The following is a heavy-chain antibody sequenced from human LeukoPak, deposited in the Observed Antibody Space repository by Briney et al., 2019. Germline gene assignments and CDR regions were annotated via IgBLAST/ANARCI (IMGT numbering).Heavy chain of an antibody. CDR3: ARGHLKSMTWGSTRYYYYMDV. CDR2: VYHSGGGNK. CDR1: GGSLSTTSW. J-gene: IGHJ6*03. D-gene: IGHD3-16*01. V-gene: IGHV4-4*02. Sequence: SGTLSLTCAVSGGSLSTTSWWVWLRQPPGKGLEWIGEVYHSGGGNKNYNPSLKSRVTISVDTSKNQFSLKLSSVTAADTAVYYCARGHLKSMTWGSTRYYYYMDVWGKGTTVTVSS.